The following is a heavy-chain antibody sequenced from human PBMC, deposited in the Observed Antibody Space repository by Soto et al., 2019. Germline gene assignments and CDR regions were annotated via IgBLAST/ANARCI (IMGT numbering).Heavy chain of an antibody. Sequence: QVQLQESGPGLVKPSQTLSLTCTVSGGSVSSAGYYWSWIRQHPDKGLEWIGYIYSSGTTYYNPTLRSRLAISIDTSKNRFSLQLSSVTAADTAVYYCARDSAFYYDSTGYSHDALDIWGQGTMVTVSS. CDR3: ARDSAFYYDSTGYSHDALDI. CDR2: IYSSGTT. D-gene: IGHD3-22*01. J-gene: IGHJ3*02. CDR1: GGSVSSAGYY. V-gene: IGHV4-31*03.